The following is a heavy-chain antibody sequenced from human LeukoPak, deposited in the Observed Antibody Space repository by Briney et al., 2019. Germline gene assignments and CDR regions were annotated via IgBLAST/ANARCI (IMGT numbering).Heavy chain of an antibody. CDR2: ISAYNGNT. CDR1: GYTFTNYG. Sequence: ASVKVSCKASGYTFTNYGISWVRQAPGQGLEWMGWISAYNGNTNYAQKLQGRVTMTTDTSTSTAYMELRSLKSDDTAVYYCARCPAVTDFDYWGQGTLVTVSS. V-gene: IGHV1-18*01. J-gene: IGHJ4*02. CDR3: ARCPAVTDFDY. D-gene: IGHD2-21*02.